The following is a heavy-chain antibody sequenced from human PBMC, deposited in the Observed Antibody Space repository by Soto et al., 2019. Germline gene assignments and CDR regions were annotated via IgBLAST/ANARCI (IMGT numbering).Heavy chain of an antibody. CDR1: GFSFTTHS. V-gene: IGHV3-21*01. Sequence: GGSLRISCVASGFSFTTHSMNLVRQAPGRGLEWVSSISPNSDYIYYADSLKGRFTISRDNAKNSLSLQMNSLRAEDTAVYYCARSSIAPRLFMYPFDYWGQGTLVTVSS. J-gene: IGHJ4*02. CDR2: ISPNSDYI. D-gene: IGHD6-6*01. CDR3: ARSSIAPRLFMYPFDY.